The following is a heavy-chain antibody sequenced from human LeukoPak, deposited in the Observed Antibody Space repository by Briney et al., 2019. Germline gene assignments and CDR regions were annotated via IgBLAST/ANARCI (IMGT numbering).Heavy chain of an antibody. CDR3: ARHVRYTYGIDY. J-gene: IGHJ4*02. D-gene: IGHD5-18*01. CDR2: IYYSGST. CDR1: GGSFSGYY. Sequence: SETLSLTCAVYGGSFSGYYWGWIRQPPGKGLEWIGTIYYSGSTYYNPSLKSRVTISVDTSKNQFSLKLSSVIAADTAVYYCARHVRYTYGIDYWGQGTLVPVSS. V-gene: IGHV4-39*01.